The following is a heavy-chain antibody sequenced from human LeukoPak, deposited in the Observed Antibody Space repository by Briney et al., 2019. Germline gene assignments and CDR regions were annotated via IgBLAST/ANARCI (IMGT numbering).Heavy chain of an antibody. CDR3: ARGPIANSFDY. V-gene: IGHV4-34*01. CDR1: GGSFSGYY. J-gene: IGHJ4*02. CDR2: INHSGST. Sequence: SETLSLTCAVYGGSFSGYYWSWIRQPTGKGLEWIGEINHSGSTNYNPSLKSRVTISVDTSKNQFSLKLSSVTAADTAVYYCARGPIANSFDYWGQGTLVTVSS. D-gene: IGHD6-13*01.